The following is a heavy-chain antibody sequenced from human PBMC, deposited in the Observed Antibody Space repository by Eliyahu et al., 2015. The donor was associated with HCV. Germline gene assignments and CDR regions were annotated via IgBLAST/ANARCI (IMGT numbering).Heavy chain of an antibody. V-gene: IGHV4-61*02. CDR1: GGSITSGSYY. CDR3: ARDRAANWGSYYFDY. CDR2: IYTXGST. D-gene: IGHD7-27*01. Sequence: QVQLQESGPGLVKPSQTLSLTCPVSGGSITSGSYYWSXIXQPAGKGXEXIGRIYTXGSTSYNPSLKSRVTISVDTSKNQFSLNLSSVTAADTAVYYCARDRAANWGSYYFDYWGQGTLVTVSS. J-gene: IGHJ4*02.